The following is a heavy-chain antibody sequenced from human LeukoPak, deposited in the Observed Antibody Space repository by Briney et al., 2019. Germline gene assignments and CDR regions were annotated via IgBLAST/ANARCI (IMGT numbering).Heavy chain of an antibody. CDR3: ERYGVGSSRSFDY. D-gene: IGHD3-3*01. Sequence: AAVKVSCKPSGYTFTGCYIHGVRQAPGQGKERMGWINPNRGGTKYAQKFQGRGTITRDTAKSTVYMEMSRLRYGDTGVYYCERYGVGSSRSFDYWGQGTLVTVSS. J-gene: IGHJ4*02. CDR1: GYTFTGCY. CDR2: INPNRGGT. V-gene: IGHV1-2*02.